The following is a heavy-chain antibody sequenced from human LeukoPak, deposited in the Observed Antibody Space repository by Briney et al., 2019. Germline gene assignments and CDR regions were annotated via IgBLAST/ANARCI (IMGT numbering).Heavy chain of an antibody. CDR2: IYYSRST. CDR3: ARARFTMVRGVREYYFDY. Sequence: SETLSLTCTVSGGSISSYYWSWIRQPPGKGLEWIGYIYYSRSTNYNSSLRSRVTISVDTSKNQFSLKLSSVTAADTAVYYCARARFTMVRGVREYYFDYWGQGTLVTVSS. V-gene: IGHV4-59*01. D-gene: IGHD3-10*01. J-gene: IGHJ4*02. CDR1: GGSISSYY.